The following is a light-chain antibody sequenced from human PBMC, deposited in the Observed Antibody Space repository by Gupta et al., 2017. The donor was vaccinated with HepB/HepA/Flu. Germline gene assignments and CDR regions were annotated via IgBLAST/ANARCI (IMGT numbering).Light chain of an antibody. Sequence: QSALIQPPSVCGSPGQSVTSSCTGTSSDVGSYDYVSWYQQHPGTVPKPMIYNVNTQPAGVPDRFSGSKSGNAASMTISGLQAEDEADYYCCSYTSSLAVFGGGTKLTVL. V-gene: IGLV2-5*01. CDR2: NVN. CDR3: CSYTSSLAV. J-gene: IGLJ3*02. CDR1: SSDVGSYDY.